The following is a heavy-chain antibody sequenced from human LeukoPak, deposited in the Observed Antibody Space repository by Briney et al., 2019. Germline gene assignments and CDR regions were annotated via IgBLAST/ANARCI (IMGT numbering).Heavy chain of an antibody. Sequence: GGSLRLSCAASGFTFSSYSMNWVRQAPGKGLEWVSYISSSSSRGTMYYADSVKGRFTISRDNAKNSLYLQMNSLRDEDTAVYYCARDLHGDCFDSWGQGALVTVSS. CDR3: ARDLHGDCFDS. J-gene: IGHJ4*02. CDR2: ISSSSSRGTM. V-gene: IGHV3-48*02. D-gene: IGHD4-17*01. CDR1: GFTFSSYS.